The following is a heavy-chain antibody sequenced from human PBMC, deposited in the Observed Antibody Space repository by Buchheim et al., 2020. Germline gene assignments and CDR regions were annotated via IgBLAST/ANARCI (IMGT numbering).Heavy chain of an antibody. CDR2: ISYDGSNK. D-gene: IGHD3-22*01. CDR3: ARDGIRYRGGAYYDSSGYHPMDV. J-gene: IGHJ6*02. V-gene: IGHV3-30-3*01. CDR1: GFTFSSYA. Sequence: QVQLVESGGGVVQPGRSLRLSCAASGFTFSSYAMHWVRQAPGKGLEWVAVISYDGSNKYYADSVKGRFTISRDNSNNTPYLQMNSLRAEDTAVYYCARDGIRYRGGAYYDSSGYHPMDVWGQGTT.